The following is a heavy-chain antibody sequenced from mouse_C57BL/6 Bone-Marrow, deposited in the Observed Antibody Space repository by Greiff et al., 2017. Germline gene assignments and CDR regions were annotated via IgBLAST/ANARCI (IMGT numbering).Heavy chain of an antibody. CDR1: GYTFTSYW. CDR3: ARSGGYYVPPFAY. CDR2: IDPSDSYT. J-gene: IGHJ3*01. Sequence: VQLQQPGAELVRPGTSVKLSCKASGYTFTSYWMHWVKQRPGQGLEWIGVIDPSDSYTNYNQKFKGKATLTVDTSSSTAYMQLSSLTSEDSAVYYCARSGGYYVPPFAYWGQGTLVTVSA. V-gene: IGHV1-59*01. D-gene: IGHD2-3*01.